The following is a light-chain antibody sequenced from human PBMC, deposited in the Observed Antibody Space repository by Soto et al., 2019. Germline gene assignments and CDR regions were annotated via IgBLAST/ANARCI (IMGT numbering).Light chain of an antibody. V-gene: IGKV3-20*01. CDR2: AAS. J-gene: IGKJ2*01. CDR3: QQYGSAPPMFT. CDR1: QSVSSSF. Sequence: EIVLTQSPGTLSLSPGERATLSCRASQSVSSSFLAWYQQKPGQAPRLLIYAASSRATGIPDRFCGGGSGTDFTRTVSRLAPEDVAVYYCQQYGSAPPMFTFGQGTKLEIK.